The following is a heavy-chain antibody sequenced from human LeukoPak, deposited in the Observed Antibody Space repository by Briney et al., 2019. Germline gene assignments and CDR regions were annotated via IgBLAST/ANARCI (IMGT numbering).Heavy chain of an antibody. J-gene: IGHJ4*02. D-gene: IGHD1-1*01. CDR3: VPKGNEGY. CDR2: ISPNGGST. CDR1: GFTFSAYA. Sequence: AGTLTLSCSASGFTFSAYAMHWVRQAPGKGLEYVSAISPNGGSTYYADSVKGRFTISRDNTKNTLYLQMSSLRVEDTAVYYCVPKGNEGYWGQGTLVTVSS. V-gene: IGHV3-64D*06.